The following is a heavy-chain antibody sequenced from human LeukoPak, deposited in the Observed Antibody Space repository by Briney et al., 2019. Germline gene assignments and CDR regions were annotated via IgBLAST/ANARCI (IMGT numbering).Heavy chain of an antibody. CDR1: GGSISSSSYY. V-gene: IGHV4-39*01. J-gene: IGHJ4*02. D-gene: IGHD6-6*01. CDR3: ARASSSSGY. CDR2: IYYSGST. Sequence: PSETLSLTCTVSGGSISSSSYYWGWIRQPPGKGLEWIGSIYYSGSTYYNPSLKSRVTISVDTSKNQFSLKLSSVTAADTAVYYCARASSSSGYWGQGTLVTVSS.